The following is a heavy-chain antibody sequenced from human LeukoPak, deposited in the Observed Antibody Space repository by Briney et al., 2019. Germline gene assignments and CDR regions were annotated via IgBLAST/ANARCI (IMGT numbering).Heavy chain of an antibody. J-gene: IGHJ4*02. Sequence: KPSETLSLTCTVSGGSISTYYWSWVRQPPGKGVEWIGYISDGGSTNYNPSLKSRVTISVDTSKKQFSLKLSSVTAADTAVYYCARGLGITIFGVLTTYYFDYWGQGTLVTVSS. V-gene: IGHV4-59*01. CDR2: ISDGGST. CDR1: GGSISTYY. D-gene: IGHD3-3*01. CDR3: ARGLGITIFGVLTTYYFDY.